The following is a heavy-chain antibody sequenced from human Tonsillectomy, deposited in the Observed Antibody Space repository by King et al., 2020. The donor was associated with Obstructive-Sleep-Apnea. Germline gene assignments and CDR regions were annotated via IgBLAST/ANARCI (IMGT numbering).Heavy chain of an antibody. CDR2: IYPGDSDT. CDR3: ASLAGTANYFDY. CDR1: GYSFTIYW. V-gene: IGHV5-51*01. D-gene: IGHD2-21*02. Sequence: QLVQSGAEVKKPGESLKISCKGSGYSFTIYWIGWGRQMPGKGLEWRWIIYPGDSDTIYSPSFQGKVTISADKSFSTAYLRWSSLKASDTAMYYCASLAGTANYFDYWGQGTLVTVSS. J-gene: IGHJ4*02.